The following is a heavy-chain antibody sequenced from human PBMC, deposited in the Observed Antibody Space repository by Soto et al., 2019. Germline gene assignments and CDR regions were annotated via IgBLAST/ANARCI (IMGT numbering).Heavy chain of an antibody. CDR1: GFTFSNAW. Sequence: TGVSLRLSCAASGFTFSNAWMSWVRQAPGKGLEWVGRIKSKTDGGTTDYAAPVKGRFTISRDDSKNTLYLQMNSLKTEDTAVYYCTTDRQTRYYYYYGMDVWGQGTTVTVSS. D-gene: IGHD1-7*01. CDR2: IKSKTDGGTT. CDR3: TTDRQTRYYYYYGMDV. V-gene: IGHV3-15*01. J-gene: IGHJ6*02.